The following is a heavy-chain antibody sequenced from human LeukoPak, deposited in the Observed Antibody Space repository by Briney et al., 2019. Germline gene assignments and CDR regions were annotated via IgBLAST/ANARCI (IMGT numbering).Heavy chain of an antibody. CDR1: GGSMSSYY. D-gene: IGHD3-9*01. CDR3: ARDRPPDILTGTYYGMDV. V-gene: IGHV4-59*01. J-gene: IGHJ6*04. Sequence: SETLSLTCTVPGGSMSSYYWSWIRQPPGKGLEWIGYIYYSGSTNYNPSLKSRVTISVDTSKNQFPLQLSSVTAADTAVYYCARDRPPDILTGTYYGMDVWGKGTTVTVSS. CDR2: IYYSGST.